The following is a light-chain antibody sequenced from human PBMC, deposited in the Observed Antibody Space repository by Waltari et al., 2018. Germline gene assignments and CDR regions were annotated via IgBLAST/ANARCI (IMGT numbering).Light chain of an antibody. V-gene: IGLV1-44*01. CDR1: SSNLGVHN. J-gene: IGLJ2*01. CDR3: AAWDDSLNGL. Sequence: QPVLSQPPSASGNLGQRVTISCSASSSNLGVHNVNLYQKAPGTAPKLLIYSTNQRPSGVPDRFSGSKSGTSASLAISGLQSEDEAEYYCAAWDDSLNGLFGGGTKLTVL. CDR2: STN.